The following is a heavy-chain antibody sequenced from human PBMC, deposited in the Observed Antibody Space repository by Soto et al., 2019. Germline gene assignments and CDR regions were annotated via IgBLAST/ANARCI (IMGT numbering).Heavy chain of an antibody. CDR2: ISGSGGRT. CDR3: AAPRKGYYDSSGYYDYYYYGMDV. V-gene: IGHV3-23*01. J-gene: IGHJ6*02. Sequence: HPGGSLRLSCAASGFTFSSYAMSWVRQAPGKGLEWVSAISGSGGRTYYAESVKGRFTISRDNSKNTLYLQMNSLRAEDTAVYYCAAPRKGYYDSSGYYDYYYYGMDVWGQGTTVTVSS. CDR1: GFTFSSYA. D-gene: IGHD3-22*01.